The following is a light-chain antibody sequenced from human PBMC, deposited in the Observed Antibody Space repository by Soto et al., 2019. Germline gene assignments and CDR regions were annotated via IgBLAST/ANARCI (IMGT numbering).Light chain of an antibody. Sequence: QSVLTQPPSASGTPGQRVTISCSGSSSNIGSHTVNWYQHLPGTAPKHLIYSNNKPPSGVPDRFSGSVSDTSASLAISGLQSEDVAGYYCAAWHDSLNGPVFGGGTKLTVL. CDR2: SNN. CDR1: SSNIGSHT. V-gene: IGLV1-44*01. J-gene: IGLJ2*01. CDR3: AAWHDSLNGPV.